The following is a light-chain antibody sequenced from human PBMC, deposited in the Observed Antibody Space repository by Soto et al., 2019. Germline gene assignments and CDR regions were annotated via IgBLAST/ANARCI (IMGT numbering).Light chain of an antibody. V-gene: IGKV1-17*01. CDR2: DTF. CDR1: QGIRYN. J-gene: IGKJ1*01. CDR3: LQDQAYPWT. Sequence: DIQMTQSPSSLSACVGARVTITCRASQGIRYNLGWYQQRPGKAPERLIYDTFTLASGVPSRFSGSGSGTEFTLTIASLQPGDVATYYCLQDQAYPWTFGQGTRVELK.